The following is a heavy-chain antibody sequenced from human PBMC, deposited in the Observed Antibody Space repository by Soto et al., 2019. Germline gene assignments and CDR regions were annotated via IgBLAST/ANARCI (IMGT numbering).Heavy chain of an antibody. CDR1: GFTFKSHA. Sequence: QVQLVQSGAEVKKPGASMKVSCKASGFTFKSHAIQWVRQAPGQRLEWMGWINAGNGNAKYSQRFQGRVTIVRDTSARTAYMELSSLRSEDTAVYYCARSSFYGSGSWGYYGLDVWGQGTTVTVSS. V-gene: IGHV1-3*01. CDR3: ARSSFYGSGSWGYYGLDV. D-gene: IGHD3-10*01. J-gene: IGHJ6*02. CDR2: INAGNGNA.